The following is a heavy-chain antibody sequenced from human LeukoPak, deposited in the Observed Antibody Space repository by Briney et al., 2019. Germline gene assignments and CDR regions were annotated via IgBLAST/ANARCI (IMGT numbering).Heavy chain of an antibody. CDR1: GGSINSGRYY. D-gene: IGHD2-15*01. V-gene: IGHV4-61*02. J-gene: IGHJ1*01. CDR2: IHTSGST. CDR3: ARADPQYCSGGTCYPEYFQQ. Sequence: PSETLSLTCTVSGGSINSGRYYWSWIRQPAGKGLEWIGRIHTSGSTTYNPSLKSRVTISVDTSKNQFSLKLNSVTAADTAVYYCARADPQYCSGGTCYPEYFQQWGQGTLVTVSS.